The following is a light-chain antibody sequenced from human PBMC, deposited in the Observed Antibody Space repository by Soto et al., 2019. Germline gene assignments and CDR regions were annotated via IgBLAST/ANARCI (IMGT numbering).Light chain of an antibody. CDR1: RGHSNYA. J-gene: IGLJ2*01. CDR3: QTWVTGIHI. Sequence: QTVVTQSPAASASLGASVKLTCTLSRGHSNYAIAWHQQQPEKGPRFLMKLNSDGSHSKGDGIPDRFSGSSSGAERYLTISTLQSEDEADYYCQTWVTGIHIFGGGTKLTVI. V-gene: IGLV4-69*01. CDR2: LNSDGSH.